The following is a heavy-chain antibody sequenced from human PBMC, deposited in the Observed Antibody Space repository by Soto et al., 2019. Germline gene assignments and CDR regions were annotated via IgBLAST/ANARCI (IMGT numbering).Heavy chain of an antibody. V-gene: IGHV1-58*01. CDR2: IVVGSGNT. CDR3: AAEGAAALYYYYGMDV. CDR1: GFTFTSSA. D-gene: IGHD6-13*01. J-gene: IGHJ6*02. Sequence: ASVKVSCKASGFTFTSSAVQWVRQARGQRLEWIGWIVVGSGNTNYAQKFQERVTITRDMSTSTAYMELSSLRSEDAAVYYCAAEGAAALYYYYGMDVWGQGTTVTV.